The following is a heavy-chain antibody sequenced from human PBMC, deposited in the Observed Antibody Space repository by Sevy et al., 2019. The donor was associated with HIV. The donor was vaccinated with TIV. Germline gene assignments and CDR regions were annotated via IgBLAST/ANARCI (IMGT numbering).Heavy chain of an antibody. CDR3: ARDQYYDISTGLYAMGV. CDR2: IFYFGST. CDR1: GGSVSSANDY. Sequence: SETLSLTCSISGGSVSSANDYWTWIRQPPGKGLEWIGNIFYFGSTNYSPSLKSRVSISLDISKMQFSLKLTSVTAADTAVYFCARDQYYDISTGLYAMGVWGQGTTVTVSS. V-gene: IGHV4-61*01. D-gene: IGHD3-9*01. J-gene: IGHJ6*02.